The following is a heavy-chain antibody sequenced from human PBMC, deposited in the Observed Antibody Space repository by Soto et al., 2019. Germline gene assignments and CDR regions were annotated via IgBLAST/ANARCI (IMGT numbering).Heavy chain of an antibody. Sequence: SETLSLTCTVSGGSISPYYWNWIRQPPGKGLERIGYIFHTGATNYNPSLRSRVTMSLDTSKNQFSLNLRSVTAADTAIYYCARDLLEDQLLGWFDPWGQGTVVTVSS. CDR2: IFHTGAT. V-gene: IGHV4-59*01. J-gene: IGHJ5*02. D-gene: IGHD3-3*01. CDR1: GGSISPYY. CDR3: ARDLLEDQLLGWFDP.